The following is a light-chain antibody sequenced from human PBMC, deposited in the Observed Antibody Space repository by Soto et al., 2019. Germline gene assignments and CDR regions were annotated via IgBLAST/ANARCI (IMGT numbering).Light chain of an antibody. CDR3: HQYHLWPWT. V-gene: IGKV3-15*01. Sequence: EIVMTQSPATLSVSPGERATLSCRASESVTSSRLAWYQQKPGQPPRLLIYGASTRATGIPARFSGSGSGTEFTLTISGLQSEDFAVYYCHQYHLWPWTFGQGTKVDIK. CDR2: GAS. J-gene: IGKJ1*01. CDR1: ESVTSS.